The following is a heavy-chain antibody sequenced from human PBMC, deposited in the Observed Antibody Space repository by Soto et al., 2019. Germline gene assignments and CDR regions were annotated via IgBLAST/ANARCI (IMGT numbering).Heavy chain of an antibody. CDR3: ARAEGGGGSWYAA. V-gene: IGHV1-69*02. J-gene: IGHJ5*02. D-gene: IGHD2-21*01. CDR1: GDIFNRYT. CDR2: IIPVVGGP. Sequence: QVQLVQSGAEVKKPGSSVRVACETSGDIFNRYTISWVRQAPGLGLEWMGRIIPVVGGPNYAEKFRGRVTITADKATTSVYLEVRSLRSDDTATYYCARAEGGGGSWYAAWGQGTLVTVSS.